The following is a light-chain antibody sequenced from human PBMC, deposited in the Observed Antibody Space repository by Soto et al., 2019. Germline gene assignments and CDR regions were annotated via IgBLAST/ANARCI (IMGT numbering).Light chain of an antibody. J-gene: IGLJ2*01. Sequence: QSVLTQPPSVSGAPGQRVTISCTGSRSNIGAGYDVHWYQQLPGTAPKLLIYGNTNRPSGVPERFSGSKSGTSASLAITGLQAEDEADYYCQSYDRSLSGSMVFGGGTKLTVL. CDR1: RSNIGAGYD. CDR2: GNT. CDR3: QSYDRSLSGSMV. V-gene: IGLV1-40*01.